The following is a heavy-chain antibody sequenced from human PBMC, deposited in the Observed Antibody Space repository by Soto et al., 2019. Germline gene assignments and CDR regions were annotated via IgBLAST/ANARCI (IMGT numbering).Heavy chain of an antibody. J-gene: IGHJ4*02. Sequence: SXTLSLTCTVSGGSMSSYYWSWIRQPAVKGLEWIGRIYTSGSTNYNPSLKSRVTMSVDTSKNQFSLKLSSVTAADTAVYYCARGGHDILTGSLPFDYWGQGTLVTVSS. D-gene: IGHD3-9*01. CDR1: GGSMSSYY. CDR2: IYTSGST. V-gene: IGHV4-4*07. CDR3: ARGGHDILTGSLPFDY.